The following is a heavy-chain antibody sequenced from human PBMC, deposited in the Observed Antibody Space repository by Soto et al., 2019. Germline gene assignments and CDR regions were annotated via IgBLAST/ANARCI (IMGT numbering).Heavy chain of an antibody. CDR3: AGGWVDIIATINHSFDY. J-gene: IGHJ4*02. CDR2: IFYTEST. CDR1: GGSISSNNYY. V-gene: IGHV4-39*01. D-gene: IGHD5-12*01. Sequence: SETLSLTCTVSGGSISSNNYYWGWIRQPPGKGLQWIGSIFYTESTYYNPSLKSRVTMSVDTSKSQFSLKLSSLTAADTALYYCAGGWVDIIATINHSFDYWGQGALVTVSS.